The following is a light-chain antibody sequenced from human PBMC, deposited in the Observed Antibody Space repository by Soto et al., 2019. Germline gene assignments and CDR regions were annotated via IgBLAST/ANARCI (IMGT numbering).Light chain of an antibody. J-gene: IGLJ3*02. V-gene: IGLV1-44*01. CDR1: SSNVGSDT. CDR3: ASWDGSLNGWV. Sequence: QSVLTQPPSASGTPGQRVTISCSGSSSNVGSDTVNWYQQLPGTAPKLLIYSDDQRPSGVPDRFSGSKSGTSASLAISGLQSEDEGDYYCASWDGSLNGWVFGGGTKVTVL. CDR2: SDD.